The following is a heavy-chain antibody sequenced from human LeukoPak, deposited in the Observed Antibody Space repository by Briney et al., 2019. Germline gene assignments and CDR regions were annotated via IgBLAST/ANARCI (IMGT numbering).Heavy chain of an antibody. CDR3: ARAIITGDAVFDY. D-gene: IGHD7-27*01. CDR2: IIPIFGTA. Sequence: ASVKVSCKASGYTFTSYGISWVRQAPGQGLEWMGGIIPIFGTANYAQKFQGRVTITADESTSTAYMELSSLRSEDTAVYYCARAIITGDAVFDYWGQGTLVTVSS. J-gene: IGHJ4*02. CDR1: GYTFTSYG. V-gene: IGHV1-69*13.